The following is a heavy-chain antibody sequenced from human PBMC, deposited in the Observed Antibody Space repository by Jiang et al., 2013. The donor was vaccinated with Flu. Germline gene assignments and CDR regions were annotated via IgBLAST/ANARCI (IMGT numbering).Heavy chain of an antibody. Sequence: EVKKPGSSVKVSCKASGGTFSSYAISWVRQAPGQGLEWMGRIIPILGIANYAQKFQGRVTITADKSTSTAYMELSSLRSEDTAVYYCARGGAYYYDSSARDAFDIWGQGTMVTVSS. J-gene: IGHJ3*02. CDR3: ARGGAYYYDSSARDAFDI. V-gene: IGHV1-69*04. CDR2: IIPILGIA. CDR1: GGTFSSYA. D-gene: IGHD3-22*01.